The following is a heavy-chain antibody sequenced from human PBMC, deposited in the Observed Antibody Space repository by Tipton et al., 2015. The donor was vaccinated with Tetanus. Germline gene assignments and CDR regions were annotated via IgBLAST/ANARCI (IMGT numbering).Heavy chain of an antibody. CDR3: ARGRGLGPHEYLEH. J-gene: IGHJ5*02. D-gene: IGHD3/OR15-3a*01. CDR1: GYTFTHYG. V-gene: IGHV1-18*01. Sequence: QVQLVQSGAEVKKPGASVKVSCKASGYTFTHYGVNWVRQAPGQGLEWMGWISPFNENVNYAEKFQGRLTMTTDRSTATVYMDLRSLKSDDTAIYYCARGRGLGPHEYLEHWGQGTLVTVS. CDR2: ISPFNENV.